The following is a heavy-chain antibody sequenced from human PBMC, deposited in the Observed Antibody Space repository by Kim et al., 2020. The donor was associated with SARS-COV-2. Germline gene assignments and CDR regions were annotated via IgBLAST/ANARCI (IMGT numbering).Heavy chain of an antibody. D-gene: IGHD3-22*01. J-gene: IGHJ4*02. CDR3: TTEEATYYYDSSGYFDY. Sequence: VKGRFTISRDDSKNTLYLQMNSLKTEDTAVYYCTTEEATYYYDSSGYFDYWGQGTLVTVSS. V-gene: IGHV3-15*01.